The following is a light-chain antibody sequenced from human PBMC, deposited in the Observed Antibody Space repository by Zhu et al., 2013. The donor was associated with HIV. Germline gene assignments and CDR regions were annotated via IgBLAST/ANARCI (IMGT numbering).Light chain of an antibody. CDR1: SSNIGAGYD. Sequence: QSVLTQPPSVSGAPGQRVTISCTGSSSNIGAGYDVHWFQQFPGTAPKFLIYGNTNRPSGVPDRFSGSKSGTSASLAITGLQAEDEADYYCQSYDSNLSGVVFGGGTKLTVL. V-gene: IGLV1-40*01. CDR3: QSYDSNLSGVV. CDR2: GNT. J-gene: IGLJ2*01.